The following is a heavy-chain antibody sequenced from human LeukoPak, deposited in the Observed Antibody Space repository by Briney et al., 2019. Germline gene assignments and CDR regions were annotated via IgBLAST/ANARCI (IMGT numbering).Heavy chain of an antibody. CDR2: IYYSGST. Sequence: GSLRLSCAASGFTFSSYAMSWVRQPPGKGLEWIGSIYYSGSTYYNPSLKSRVTISVDTPKNQFSLKLSSVTAADTAVYYCARLSAAGRAIDYWGQGTLVTVSS. J-gene: IGHJ4*02. D-gene: IGHD6-13*01. V-gene: IGHV4-39*01. CDR3: ARLSAAGRAIDY. CDR1: GFTFSSYA.